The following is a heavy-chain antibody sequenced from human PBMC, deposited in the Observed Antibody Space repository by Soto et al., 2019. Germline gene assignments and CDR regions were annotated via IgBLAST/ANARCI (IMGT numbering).Heavy chain of an antibody. CDR2: ITASSGIT. V-gene: IGHV3-48*01. CDR1: GFTFSTYS. D-gene: IGHD4-17*01. Sequence: GGSLRLSCAASGFTFSTYSMNWVRQAPGKGLEWVSYITASSGITYYADSVKGRFTISRDNAKYSLYLQLNSLRADDTAVYYCASLAYGDYESFWGRGTLVTVS. J-gene: IGHJ1*01. CDR3: ASLAYGDYESF.